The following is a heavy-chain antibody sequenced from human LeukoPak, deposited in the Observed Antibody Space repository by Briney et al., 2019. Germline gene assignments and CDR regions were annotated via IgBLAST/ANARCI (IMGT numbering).Heavy chain of an antibody. D-gene: IGHD1-7*01. CDR2: IYYSGST. V-gene: IGHV4-59*08. CDR3: ARQGTASFHFDY. Sequence: SETLSHTCTVPGGSISSYYWSWIRQPPGKGLEWIGYIYYSGSTNYNPSLKSRVTISVDTSKNQFSLKLSSVTAADTAVYYCARQGTASFHFDYWGQGTLVTVSS. J-gene: IGHJ4*02. CDR1: GGSISSYY.